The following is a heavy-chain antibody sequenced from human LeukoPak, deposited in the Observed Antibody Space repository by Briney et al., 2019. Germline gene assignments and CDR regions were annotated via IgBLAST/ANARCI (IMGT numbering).Heavy chain of an antibody. V-gene: IGHV1-18*01. J-gene: IGHJ4*02. CDR1: GYTFTSYG. CDR2: ISAYNGNT. Sequence: ASVKVSCKASGYTFTSYGISWVRQAPGQGLEWMGWISAYNGNTNYAQKLQGRVTMTTDTSTSTAYMELRSLRSDDTAVYYCARAYDYGGTKTGPFDYWGQGTLVTVSS. CDR3: ARAYDYGGTKTGPFDY. D-gene: IGHD4-23*01.